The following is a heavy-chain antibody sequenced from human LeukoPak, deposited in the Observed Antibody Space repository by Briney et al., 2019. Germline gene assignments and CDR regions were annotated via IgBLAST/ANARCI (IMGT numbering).Heavy chain of an antibody. CDR1: GGSISSYY. V-gene: IGHV4-59*08. D-gene: IGHD6-19*01. J-gene: IGHJ4*02. Sequence: SETLSLTCTVSGGSISSYYWSWIRQPPGKGLEWIGYIYYSGSTNYNPSLKSRVTISVDTSKNQFSLKLSSVTAADTAVYYCARLDYIAVAGGFDYWGQGTLVTVSS. CDR2: IYYSGST. CDR3: ARLDYIAVAGGFDY.